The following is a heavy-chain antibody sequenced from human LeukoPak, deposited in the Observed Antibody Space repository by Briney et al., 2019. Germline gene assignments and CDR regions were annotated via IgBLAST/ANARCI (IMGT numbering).Heavy chain of an antibody. CDR2: INPNSGGT. Sequence: GASVKVSCKASGYTFTGYYMHWVRQAPGQGLEWMGWINPNSGGTNYAQKFQGRVTMTRDTSISTVYMELSRLRSDDTAVYYCARLSRNWNDKNYLGYWGQGTLVTVSS. V-gene: IGHV1-2*02. J-gene: IGHJ4*02. CDR3: ARLSRNWNDKNYLGY. CDR1: GYTFTGYY. D-gene: IGHD1-1*01.